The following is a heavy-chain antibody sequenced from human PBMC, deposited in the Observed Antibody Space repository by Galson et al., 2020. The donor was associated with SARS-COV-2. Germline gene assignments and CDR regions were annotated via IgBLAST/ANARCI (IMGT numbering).Heavy chain of an antibody. J-gene: IGHJ1*01. V-gene: IGHV1-46*02. CDR2: INPSSGGT. CDR3: ARDRITFGGAVPCR. CDR1: GYTFNNYY. Sequence: ASVKVSCKASGYTFNNYYIHWVRQAPGQGLEWMGIINPSSGGTSYADEFQGRVTLTRDTSTNTVYMDLSGLRSDDTAVYYCARDRITFGGAVPCRWRQGTLGTGSS. D-gene: IGHD3-16*01.